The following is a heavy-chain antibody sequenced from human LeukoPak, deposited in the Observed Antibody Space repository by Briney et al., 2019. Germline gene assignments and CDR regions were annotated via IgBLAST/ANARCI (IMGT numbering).Heavy chain of an antibody. CDR3: ARAESGSRGGFFDY. D-gene: IGHD1-26*01. V-gene: IGHV4-38-2*02. J-gene: IGHJ4*02. Sequence: SETLSLTCTVSGYSISSGYYWGWIRQPPGKGLEWIGSIYHSGSTYYNPSLKSRVTISVDTSKNQFSLKLSSVTAADTAVYYCARAESGSRGGFFDYWGQGTLVTVSS. CDR1: GYSISSGYY. CDR2: IYHSGST.